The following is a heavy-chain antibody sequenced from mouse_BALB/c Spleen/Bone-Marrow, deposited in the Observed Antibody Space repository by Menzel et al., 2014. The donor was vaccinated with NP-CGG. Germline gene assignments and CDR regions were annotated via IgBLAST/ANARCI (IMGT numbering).Heavy chain of an antibody. CDR1: GFDFSRYW. Sequence: EVQGVESGGGLVQPGGSLKLSCAASGFDFSRYWMSWVRQAPGKGLEGIGEINPDSSTINYTPSLKDKFIISKDNAKNTLYLQMSKVRSEDTALYYCARLNYYGNLFVWGAGTTVTVSS. CDR2: INPDSSTI. J-gene: IGHJ1*01. D-gene: IGHD1-1*01. CDR3: ARLNYYGNLFV. V-gene: IGHV4-1*02.